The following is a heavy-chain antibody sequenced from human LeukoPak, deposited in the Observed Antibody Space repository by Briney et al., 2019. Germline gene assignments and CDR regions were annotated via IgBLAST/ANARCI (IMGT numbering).Heavy chain of an antibody. V-gene: IGHV1-69*13. CDR2: IIPIFGTA. D-gene: IGHD3-3*01. J-gene: IGHJ6*03. CDR1: GVTFSSYA. CDR3: ARASSGFWSGYAVRYYYYMDV. Sequence: SVKVSCKASGVTFSSYAISWVRQAPGQGLEWMGGIIPIFGTANYAQKFQGRVTITADESTSTAYMELSSLRSEDTAVYYCARASSGFWSGYAVRYYYYMDVWGKGTTVTVSS.